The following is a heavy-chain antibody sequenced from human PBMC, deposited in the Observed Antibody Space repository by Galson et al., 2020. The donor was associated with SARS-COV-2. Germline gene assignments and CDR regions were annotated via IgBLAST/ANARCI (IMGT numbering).Heavy chain of an antibody. CDR2: ISYDGSNK. D-gene: IGHD4-17*01. J-gene: IGHJ4*02. V-gene: IGHV3-30*18. CDR3: AKDGPHDYGDYGPVDY. CDR1: GFTFSSYG. Sequence: GESLKISCAASGFTFSSYGMHWVRQAPGKGLEWVAVISYDGSNKYYADSVKGRFTISRDNSKNTLYLQMNSLRAEDTAVYYCAKDGPHDYGDYGPVDYWGQGSLVTVSS.